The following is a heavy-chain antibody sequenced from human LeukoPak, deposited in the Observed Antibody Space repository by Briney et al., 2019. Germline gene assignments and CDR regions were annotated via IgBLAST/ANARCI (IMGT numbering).Heavy chain of an antibody. Sequence: GGSLRLSCAASGFTFSSYGMHWVRQAPGKGLEWVAVISYDGSNKYYADSVKGRFTIPRDNSKNTLYLQMNSLRAEDTAVYYCAKGTYYYGSTESTGSWYFDLWGRGTLVTVSS. J-gene: IGHJ2*01. CDR2: ISYDGSNK. D-gene: IGHD3-10*01. CDR3: AKGTYYYGSTESTGSWYFDL. V-gene: IGHV3-30*18. CDR1: GFTFSSYG.